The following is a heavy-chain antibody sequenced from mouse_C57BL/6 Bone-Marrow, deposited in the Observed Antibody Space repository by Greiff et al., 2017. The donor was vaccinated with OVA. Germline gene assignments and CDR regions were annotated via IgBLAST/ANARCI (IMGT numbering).Heavy chain of an antibody. CDR1: GYTFTSYW. V-gene: IGHV1-50*01. Sequence: QVQLQQPGAELVKPGASVKLSCKASGYTFTSYWMQWVKQRPGQGLEWIGEIDPSDSYTNYNQKFNGKTTLTVDTYSSTAYMQLSSLTSDDSAVYYWAREVYSVSSLDYVDYWGQGTTLSVSS. CDR3: AREVYSVSSLDYVDY. J-gene: IGHJ2*01. CDR2: IDPSDSYT. D-gene: IGHD1-1*01.